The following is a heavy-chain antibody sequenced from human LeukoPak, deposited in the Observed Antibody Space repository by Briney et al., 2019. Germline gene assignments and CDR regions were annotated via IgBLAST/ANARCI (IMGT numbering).Heavy chain of an antibody. D-gene: IGHD2-15*01. J-gene: IGHJ4*02. Sequence: PSETLSLTCTVSGGSISSSSYYWGWIRQPPGKGLEWIGSIYYSGSTYYNPSLKSRVTISVDTSKNQFSLKLSSVTAADTAVYYCARDDCSGGSCYSQIDYWGQGTLVTVSS. V-gene: IGHV4-39*07. CDR2: IYYSGST. CDR3: ARDDCSGGSCYSQIDY. CDR1: GGSISSSSYY.